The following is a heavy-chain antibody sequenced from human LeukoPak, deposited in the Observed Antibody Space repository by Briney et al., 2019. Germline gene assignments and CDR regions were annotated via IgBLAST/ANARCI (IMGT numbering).Heavy chain of an antibody. V-gene: IGHV3-23*01. J-gene: IGHJ4*02. CDR1: GFTFSSYA. CDR2: ISGSGGST. CDR3: AKDSGYCDTTSRRLAN. Sequence: GGSLRLSCAASGFTFSSYAMSWVRQAPGKGLEWVSAISGSGGSTYYADSVKGRFTISRDNSKNTLYLQMNSLRVEDTALYYCAKDSGYCDTTSRRLANWGQGTLVTVSS. D-gene: IGHD2-2*01.